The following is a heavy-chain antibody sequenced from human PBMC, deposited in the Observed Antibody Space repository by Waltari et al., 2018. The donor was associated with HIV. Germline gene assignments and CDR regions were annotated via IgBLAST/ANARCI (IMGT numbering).Heavy chain of an antibody. Sequence: QEQLVETGGGAVQPGGSLRLSCAASAFSLRNFAMHWVRQAPGKGLEWVATISFDGALKHHAESGAGRFTVSRDNSKDMVFLQMSSLKPEDTAVYYCVRPKVGLTDYNYYYGLDVWGQGTTVTVSS. CDR3: VRPKVGLTDYNYYYGLDV. D-gene: IGHD1-26*01. CDR2: ISFDGALK. J-gene: IGHJ6*02. V-gene: IGHV3-30-3*02. CDR1: AFSLRNFA.